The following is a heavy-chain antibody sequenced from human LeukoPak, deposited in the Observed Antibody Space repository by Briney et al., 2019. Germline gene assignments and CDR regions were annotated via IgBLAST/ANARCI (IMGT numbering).Heavy chain of an antibody. CDR3: ATAHYYGSGLNY. CDR2: FDPEDGET. D-gene: IGHD3-10*01. CDR1: GYTLTELS. Sequence: ASVKVSCKVSGYTLTELSMHWVRQAPGKGLEWMGGFDPEDGETIYAQKFQGRVTMTEDTSTDTAYMELSSLRSEDTAVYYCATAHYYGSGLNYWGQGTLVTVSS. V-gene: IGHV1-24*01. J-gene: IGHJ4*02.